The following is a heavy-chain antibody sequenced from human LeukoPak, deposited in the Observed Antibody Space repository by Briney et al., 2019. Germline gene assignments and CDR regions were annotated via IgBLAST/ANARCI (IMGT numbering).Heavy chain of an antibody. Sequence: SETLSLTCTVSGGSISSSSYYWGWIRQPPGKGLEWIGSIYYSGSTYYNPSLKSRVTMSVDTSKNQFSLKLSSVTAADTAVYYCARGCSSTSCWLRMDVWGQGTTVTVSS. J-gene: IGHJ6*02. CDR3: ARGCSSTSCWLRMDV. CDR2: IYYSGST. V-gene: IGHV4-39*07. CDR1: GGSISSSSYY. D-gene: IGHD2-2*01.